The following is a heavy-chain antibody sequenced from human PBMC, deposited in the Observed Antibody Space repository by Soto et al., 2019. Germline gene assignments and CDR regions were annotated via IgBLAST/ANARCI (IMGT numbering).Heavy chain of an antibody. CDR1: GFIFSSYA. CDR3: AKNYYFDN. V-gene: IGHV3-23*01. Sequence: EVHLLESGGGLVQTGGSLRLSCAASGFIFSSYAMSWVRQAPGKGLERVSSINVHGGITNYADSVTGRFTMSRDDSKSMVFLQMDSLRGDDTAVYYCAKNYYFDNWGQGTLIIVSS. CDR2: INVHGGIT. J-gene: IGHJ4*02.